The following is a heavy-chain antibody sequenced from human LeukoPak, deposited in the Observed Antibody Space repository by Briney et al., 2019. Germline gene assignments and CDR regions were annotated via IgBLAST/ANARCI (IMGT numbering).Heavy chain of an antibody. CDR1: GFTFSSYS. J-gene: IGHJ5*01. CDR3: ASSGYSSSWFHTGHWFDS. CDR2: ISSSSSYI. D-gene: IGHD6-13*01. V-gene: IGHV3-21*01. Sequence: GGSLRLSCAASGFTFSSYSMNWVRQAPGKGLEWVSSISSSSSYIYYADSVKGRFTISRDNAKNSLYLQMNSLRAEDTAVYYCASSGYSSSWFHTGHWFDSWGQGTLVTVSS.